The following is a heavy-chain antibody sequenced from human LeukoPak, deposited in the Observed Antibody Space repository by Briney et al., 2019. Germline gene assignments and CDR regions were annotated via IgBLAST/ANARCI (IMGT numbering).Heavy chain of an antibody. J-gene: IGHJ4*02. Sequence: VKVSCKASGGTFSSYAISWVRQAPGQGLEWMGRIIPILGIANYAQKFQGRVTITADKSTSTAYMEPSSLRSEDTAVYYCARARRDGYNYHFDYWGQGTLVTVSS. D-gene: IGHD5-12*01. CDR3: ARARRDGYNYHFDY. CDR1: GGTFSSYA. V-gene: IGHV1-69*04. CDR2: IIPILGIA.